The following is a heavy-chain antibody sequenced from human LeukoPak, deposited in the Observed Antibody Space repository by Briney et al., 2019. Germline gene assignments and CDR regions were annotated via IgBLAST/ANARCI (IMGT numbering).Heavy chain of an antibody. Sequence: GESLKISCKSSGYNFGSYWIGWVRPMPGKGLEWMGTIYPGDSDINYSPPFQGQVIISADKSTSTAYLQWSSLRASDTAMYYCARGDCSSKTCYLIDYWGQGTLVIVPS. J-gene: IGHJ4*02. CDR3: ARGDCSSKTCYLIDY. V-gene: IGHV5-51*01. D-gene: IGHD2-2*01. CDR2: IYPGDSDI. CDR1: GYNFGSYW.